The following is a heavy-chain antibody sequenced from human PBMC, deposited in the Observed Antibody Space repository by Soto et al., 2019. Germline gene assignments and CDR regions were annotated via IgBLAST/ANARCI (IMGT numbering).Heavy chain of an antibody. CDR2: ISAYNGNT. J-gene: IGHJ2*01. Sequence: GASVKVSCKASGYTFTSYGISWVRQAPGQGLEWMGWISAYNGNTNYAQKLQGRVTMTTDTSTSTAYMELRSLRSDDTAVYYCARAGYSSSPWQCWYFDLWGRGTLVTVSS. CDR3: ARAGYSSSPWQCWYFDL. V-gene: IGHV1-18*01. CDR1: GYTFTSYG. D-gene: IGHD6-19*01.